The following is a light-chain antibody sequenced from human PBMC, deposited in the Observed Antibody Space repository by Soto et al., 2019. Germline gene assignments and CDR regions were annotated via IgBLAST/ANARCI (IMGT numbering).Light chain of an antibody. CDR3: QQNYITPYT. V-gene: IGKV1-39*01. J-gene: IGKJ2*01. CDR2: ASF. Sequence: DIQMTPSPSLSVSVGDKVTITCRASHSISNFLNWYQQKAGKAPKLLIYASFNLQSGVPSRFSGSGSGTDFTLTISSLQPEDFATYYCQQNYITPYTFGQGTKLEIK. CDR1: HSISNF.